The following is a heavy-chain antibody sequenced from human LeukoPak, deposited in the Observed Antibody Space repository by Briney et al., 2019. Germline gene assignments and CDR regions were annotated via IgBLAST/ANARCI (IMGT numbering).Heavy chain of an antibody. CDR3: ERAGYYDSSGYGSDY. Sequence: GASVKVSCKASGYTFTGYYMHWVRQAPGQGLEWMGRINPNSGGTNYAQKFQGRVTMTRDTSISTAYMELSRLRSDDTAVYYCERAGYYDSSGYGSDYWGQGTLVTVSS. D-gene: IGHD3-22*01. J-gene: IGHJ4*02. CDR1: GYTFTGYY. V-gene: IGHV1-2*06. CDR2: INPNSGGT.